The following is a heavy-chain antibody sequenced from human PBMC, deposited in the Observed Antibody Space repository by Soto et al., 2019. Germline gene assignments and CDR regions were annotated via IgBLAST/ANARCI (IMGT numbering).Heavy chain of an antibody. V-gene: IGHV1-18*01. J-gene: IGHJ4*02. CDR2: ISVYNGNT. CDR1: GYTFTNYG. CDR3: ARGGGDIVVVSQDYFDY. D-gene: IGHD2-15*01. Sequence: ASVKVSCKTSGYTFTNYGITWVRQAPGQGLEWMGWISVYNGNTNYAQRLRGRVTMTTDTSTSTAYMELRSLGSDDTAAYYCARGGGDIVVVSQDYFDYWGQGTLVTVSS.